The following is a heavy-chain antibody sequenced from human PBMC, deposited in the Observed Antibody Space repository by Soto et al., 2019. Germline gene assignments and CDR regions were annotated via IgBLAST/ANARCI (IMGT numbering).Heavy chain of an antibody. CDR1: GYTFTSYG. CDR3: ARGSPGIAAYSLDY. J-gene: IGHJ4*02. D-gene: IGHD6-13*01. CDR2: ISAYNGNT. V-gene: IGHV1-18*01. Sequence: ASAKVSFKASGYTFTSYGISWVRQAPGQGLEWMGWISAYNGNTNYAQKLQGRVTMTTDTSTSTAYMELRSLRSDDTAVYYCARGSPGIAAYSLDYWGQGTLVTVSS.